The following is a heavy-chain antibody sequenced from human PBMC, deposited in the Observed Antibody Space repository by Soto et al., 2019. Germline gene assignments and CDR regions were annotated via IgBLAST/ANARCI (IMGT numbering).Heavy chain of an antibody. CDR1: GDSFSSYY. CDR3: ARGGDYLFDY. CDR2: IYYSGST. Sequence: SETLSLTCTVSGDSFSSYYWSWIRQPPGKGLEWIGYIYYSGSTNYNPSLKSRVTLSVDTSKNHFSLKLSSVTAADTAVYYCARGGDYLFDYWGQGTLVTVSS. J-gene: IGHJ4*02. D-gene: IGHD4-17*01. V-gene: IGHV4-59*01.